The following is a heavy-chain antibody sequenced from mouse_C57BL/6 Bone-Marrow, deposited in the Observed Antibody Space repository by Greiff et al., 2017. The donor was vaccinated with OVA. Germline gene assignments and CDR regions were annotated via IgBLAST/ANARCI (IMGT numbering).Heavy chain of an antibody. J-gene: IGHJ4*01. CDR1: GYTFTDYY. CDR2: INPNNGGT. CDR3: APHCYAILGDAMDD. V-gene: IGHV1-26*01. Sequence: VQLQQSGPELVKPGASVKISCKASGYTFTDYYMNWVKQSHGKSLEWIGDINPNNGGTSYNQKFKGKATLTVDKSSSTAYMELRSLTSEDSAVYYCAPHCYAILGDAMDDWGQGTSVTVSS. D-gene: IGHD1-2*01.